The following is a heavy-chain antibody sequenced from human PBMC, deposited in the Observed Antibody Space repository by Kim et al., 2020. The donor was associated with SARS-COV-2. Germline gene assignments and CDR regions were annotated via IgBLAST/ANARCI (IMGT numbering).Heavy chain of an antibody. V-gene: IGHV3-74*01. J-gene: IGHJ4*02. Sequence: YADSVKGRFTISRDNAKNTLYLQMSSLRTEDTAVYHCARGGWGTYNLQVYWGQGTLVTVSA. CDR3: ARGGWGTYNLQVY. D-gene: IGHD3-10*01.